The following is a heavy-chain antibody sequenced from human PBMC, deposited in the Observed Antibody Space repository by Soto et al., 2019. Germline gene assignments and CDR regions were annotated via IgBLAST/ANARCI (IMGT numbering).Heavy chain of an antibody. CDR1: GYTFTGYY. Sequence: GASVKVSCKASGYTFTGYYMHWVRQAPGQGLEWMGWINPNSGGTNYAQKFQGWVTMTRDTSISTAYMELSRLRSDDTAVYYCARMNGLYCSGGSCPVGAFDIWGKGTMVTVSS. CDR2: INPNSGGT. D-gene: IGHD2-15*01. CDR3: ARMNGLYCSGGSCPVGAFDI. J-gene: IGHJ3*02. V-gene: IGHV1-2*04.